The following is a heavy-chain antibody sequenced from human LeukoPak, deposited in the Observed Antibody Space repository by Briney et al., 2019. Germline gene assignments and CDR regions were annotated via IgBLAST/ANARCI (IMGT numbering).Heavy chain of an antibody. CDR2: IIPIFGTA. D-gene: IGHD1-26*01. CDR1: GYTFTRFG. J-gene: IGHJ4*02. V-gene: IGHV1-69*05. CDR3: ARNVPRSYYFDY. Sequence: ASVKVSCKASGYTFTRFGIYWVRQAPGQGLEWMGGIIPIFGTANYAQKFQGRVTITTDESTSTAYMELSSLRSEDTAVYYCARNVPRSYYFDYWGQGTLVTVSS.